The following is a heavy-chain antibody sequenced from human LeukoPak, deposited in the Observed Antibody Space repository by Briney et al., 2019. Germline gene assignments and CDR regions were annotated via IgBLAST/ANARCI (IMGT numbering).Heavy chain of an antibody. CDR1: GGSFSGYY. V-gene: IGHV4-34*01. CDR3: ARDLGRSSSWYDY. CDR2: INHSGST. D-gene: IGHD6-13*01. J-gene: IGHJ4*02. Sequence: SETLSLTCAVYGGSFSGYYWSWIRQPPGKGLEWIGEINHSGSTNYNPSLKSRVTISVDTSKNQFSLKLSSVTAADTAVYYCARDLGRSSSWYDYWGQGTLVTVSS.